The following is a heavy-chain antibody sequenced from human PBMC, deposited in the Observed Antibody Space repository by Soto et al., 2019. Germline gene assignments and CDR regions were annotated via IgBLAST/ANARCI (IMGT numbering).Heavy chain of an antibody. Sequence: GGSLRLSCAASGFTFDDYALSWVRQGPGKGLEWVSHITWNGDSTTYAESVRGRFTISRDNAKNTLYLQMNSLRAEDTAVYYCAKAAEGYCSGGSCYYFDYWGQGTLVTVSS. CDR1: GFTFDDYA. D-gene: IGHD2-15*01. CDR2: ITWNGDST. J-gene: IGHJ4*02. V-gene: IGHV3-20*04. CDR3: AKAAEGYCSGGSCYYFDY.